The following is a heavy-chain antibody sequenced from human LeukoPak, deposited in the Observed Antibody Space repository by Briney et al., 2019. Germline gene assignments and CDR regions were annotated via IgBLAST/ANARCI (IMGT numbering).Heavy chain of an antibody. D-gene: IGHD6-13*01. CDR3: ARDAPPIAAAGTMVAFDI. CDR1: GYTFTNYV. J-gene: IGHJ3*02. V-gene: IGHV1-18*01. CDR2: ISAYSGNT. Sequence: ASVKVSCKASGYTFTNYVVIWVRQAPGQGLEWMGWISAYSGNTNYAQKFQGRVTITTDESTSTAYMELSSLRSEDTAVYYCARDAPPIAAAGTMVAFDIWGQGTMVTVSS.